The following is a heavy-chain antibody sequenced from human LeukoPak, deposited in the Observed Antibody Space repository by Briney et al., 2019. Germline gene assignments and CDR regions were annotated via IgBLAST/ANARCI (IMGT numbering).Heavy chain of an antibody. J-gene: IGHJ4*02. D-gene: IGHD3-16*02. CDR1: GLTFTFSTSG. CDR3: AREGGTIEIGEFDY. V-gene: IGHV3-30*02. CDR2: IQYDGSGK. Sequence: PGGSLRLSCAASGLTFTFSTSGIHWVRPAPGKGLEWVAFIQYDGSGKYYADSVKGRCTTSRDNSKNTVYLQMNSLTGEDTAIYYCAREGGTIEIGEFDYWGQGTLVTVSS.